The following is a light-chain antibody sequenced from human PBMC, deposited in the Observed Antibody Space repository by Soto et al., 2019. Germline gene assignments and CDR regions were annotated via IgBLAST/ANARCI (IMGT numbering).Light chain of an antibody. Sequence: QSVLTQPPSVSGAPGQRVTISCTGSSSNFGAGYEVHWYKQLPGAAPTLVIFNNLNRPSGVAERFSVYKCCTYASLVISGLQAEDEADYYCQSFDSSLRAYVFGSGTKLTVL. CDR3: QSFDSSLRAYV. V-gene: IGLV1-40*01. CDR2: NNL. J-gene: IGLJ1*01. CDR1: SSNFGAGYE.